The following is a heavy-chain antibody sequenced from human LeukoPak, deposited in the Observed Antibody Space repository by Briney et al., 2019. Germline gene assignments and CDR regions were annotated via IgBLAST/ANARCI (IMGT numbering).Heavy chain of an antibody. Sequence: PSETLSLTCTVSGGPISSSSYYWGWIRQPPGKGLEWIGSIYYSGSTYYNPSLKSRVTISVDTSKNQFSLKLSSVTAADTAVYYCASCFDDYSSSWYGMDVWGQGTTVTVSS. V-gene: IGHV4-39*07. CDR3: ASCFDDYSSSWYGMDV. J-gene: IGHJ6*02. CDR1: GGPISSSSYY. CDR2: IYYSGST. D-gene: IGHD6-13*01.